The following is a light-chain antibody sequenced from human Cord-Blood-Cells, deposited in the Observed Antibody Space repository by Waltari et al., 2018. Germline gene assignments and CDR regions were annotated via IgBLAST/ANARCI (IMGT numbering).Light chain of an antibody. CDR2: GAS. V-gene: IGKV3-20*01. CDR3: QQYGSSPPIT. Sequence: EIVLTQSPGTLSLSPGERAPLSYRASQSVSSSYLAWYQQKPGQAPRLLIYGASSRATGIPDRFSGSGSGTDFTLTISRLEPEDFAVYYCQQYGSSPPITFGQGTRLEIK. J-gene: IGKJ5*01. CDR1: QSVSSSY.